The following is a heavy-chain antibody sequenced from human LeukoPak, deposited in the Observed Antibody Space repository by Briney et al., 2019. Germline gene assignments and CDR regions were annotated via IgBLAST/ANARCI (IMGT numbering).Heavy chain of an antibody. CDR1: GGSISSYY. V-gene: IGHV4-59*01. CDR2: IYYSGST. J-gene: IGHJ4*02. D-gene: IGHD1-26*01. CDR3: ARAYSGGYYGLPLDY. Sequence: PSETLSLTCTVSGGSISSYYWSWIRQPPGKGLEWIGYIYYSGSTNYNPSLKSRVTISVDTSKNQFSLKLSSVTAADTAVYYCARAYSGGYYGLPLDYWGQGTLVTVSS.